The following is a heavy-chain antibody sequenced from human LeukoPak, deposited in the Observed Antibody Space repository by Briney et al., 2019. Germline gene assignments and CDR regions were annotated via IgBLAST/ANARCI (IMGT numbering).Heavy chain of an antibody. CDR1: GFTFSSYS. CDR3: ARVLREWELLGWFDP. Sequence: GGSLRLSCAASGFTFSSYSLNWVRQAPGKGLEWVSYISSSSSTIYYADSVKGRFTISRDNAKNSLYLQMNSLRDEYTAVYYCARVLREWELLGWFDPWGQGTLVTVSS. CDR2: ISSSSSTI. J-gene: IGHJ5*02. V-gene: IGHV3-48*02. D-gene: IGHD1-26*01.